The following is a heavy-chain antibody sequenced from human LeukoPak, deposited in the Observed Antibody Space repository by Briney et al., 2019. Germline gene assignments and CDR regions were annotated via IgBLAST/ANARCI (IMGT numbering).Heavy chain of an antibody. CDR1: GYTFTSYY. CDR2: INPSGGST. D-gene: IGHD4/OR15-4a*01. J-gene: IGHJ5*02. V-gene: IGHV1-46*01. CDR3: AADDLNMGS. Sequence: ASVKVSCKASGYTFTSYYMHWVRQAPGQGLEWMGIINPSGGSTSYAQKFQGRVTMTRDTSTSTAYLELSGLTSEDAAVYYCAADDLNMGSWGQGTLVTVSS.